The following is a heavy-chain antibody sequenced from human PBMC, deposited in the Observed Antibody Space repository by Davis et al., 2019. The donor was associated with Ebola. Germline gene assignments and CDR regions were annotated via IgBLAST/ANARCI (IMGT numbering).Heavy chain of an antibody. CDR1: GGPFSDYY. J-gene: IGHJ3*02. V-gene: IGHV4-34*01. Sequence: PSETLSPTCAAHGGPFSDYYWNWFRKPPGKGLEWIGEINHSGSTNHNPSLKSRVTISLDTSKNQISLKLSSVTAADTAVYYCARLVVGAFDIWGQGTMVTVSS. CDR2: INHSGST. D-gene: IGHD2-15*01. CDR3: ARLVVGAFDI.